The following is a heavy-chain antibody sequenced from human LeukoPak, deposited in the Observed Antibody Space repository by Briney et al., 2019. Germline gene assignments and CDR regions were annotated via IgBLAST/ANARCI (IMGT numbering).Heavy chain of an antibody. CDR1: GFTFSSYA. J-gene: IGHJ4*02. D-gene: IGHD1-1*01. V-gene: IGHV3-30-3*01. CDR3: VKGLVQTTMSYSVDY. CDR2: ISYDGSNK. Sequence: GGSLRLSCAASGFTFSSYAMHWVRQAPGKGLEWVAVISYDGSNKYYADSVKGRFTISRDNSKNTLYLQMNSLRAEDTAVYYCVKGLVQTTMSYSVDYWGQGALVTVSS.